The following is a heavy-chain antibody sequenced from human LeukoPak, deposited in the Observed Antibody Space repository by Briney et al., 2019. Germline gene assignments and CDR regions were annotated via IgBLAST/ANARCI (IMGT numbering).Heavy chain of an antibody. V-gene: IGHV3-73*01. J-gene: IGHJ4*02. CDR1: GFTFSGSA. Sequence: QPGGSLRLSCAASGFTFSGSAMHWVRQASGKGLEWVGRIRSKANSYATAYAASVKGRFTISRDDSKNTAYLQMNSLKTEDTAVYYCTGTIFGVVIKEGPRDYWGQGTLVTVSS. CDR2: IRSKANSYAT. D-gene: IGHD3-3*01. CDR3: TGTIFGVVIKEGPRDY.